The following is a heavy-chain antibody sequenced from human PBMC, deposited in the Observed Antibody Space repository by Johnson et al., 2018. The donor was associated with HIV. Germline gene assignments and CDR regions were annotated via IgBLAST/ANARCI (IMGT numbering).Heavy chain of an antibody. CDR1: GFTFDDYA. J-gene: IGHJ3*02. CDR2: ISGSGGST. Sequence: EVQLVESGGGLVQPGRSLRLSCAASGFTFDDYAMHWVRQAPGKGLEWVSGISGSGGSTYYADSVKGRFTISRDNSKNTLYLQMNSLRAEDTAVYYCARVGSSSSYAFDIWGQGTMVTVSS. CDR3: ARVGSSSSYAFDI. V-gene: IGHV3-23*04. D-gene: IGHD6-6*01.